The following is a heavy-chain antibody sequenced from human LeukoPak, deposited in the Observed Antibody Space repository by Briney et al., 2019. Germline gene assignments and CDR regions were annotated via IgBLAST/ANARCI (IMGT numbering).Heavy chain of an antibody. V-gene: IGHV1-46*01. Sequence: ASVKVSCKASGYTFTNYYIHWVRQAPGQGLEWMGIINPSGGSTSYAQKFQGRVTMTRDMSTSTAYMELSSLRPEDTAVYYCARDSQYYYGSGANWFDPWGQGTLVTVSS. J-gene: IGHJ5*02. D-gene: IGHD3-10*01. CDR2: INPSGGST. CDR1: GYTFTNYY. CDR3: ARDSQYYYGSGANWFDP.